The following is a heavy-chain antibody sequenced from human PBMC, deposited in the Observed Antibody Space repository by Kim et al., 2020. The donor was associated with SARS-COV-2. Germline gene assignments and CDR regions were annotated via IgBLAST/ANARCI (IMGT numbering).Heavy chain of an antibody. CDR1: GYTFTSYG. V-gene: IGHV1-18*01. D-gene: IGHD5-12*01. CDR3: ARQVSRDGYRDAFDI. J-gene: IGHJ3*02. Sequence: ASVKVSCKASGYTFTSYGISWVRQAPGQGLEWMGWISAYNGNTNYAQKLQGRVTMTTDTSTSTAYMELRSLRSDDTAVYYCARQVSRDGYRDAFDIWGQRTMVTVSS. CDR2: ISAYNGNT.